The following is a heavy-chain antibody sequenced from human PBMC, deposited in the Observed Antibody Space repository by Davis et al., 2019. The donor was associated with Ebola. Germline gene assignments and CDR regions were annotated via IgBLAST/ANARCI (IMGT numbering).Heavy chain of an antibody. CDR1: GFSLTTNGVG. CDR3: ARGYCTGTVCYTYWFDP. V-gene: IGHV4-30-2*01. CDR2: IYHSGTT. J-gene: IGHJ5*02. Sequence: LVKPTQTLTLTCTFSGFSLTTNGVGVGWIRQHPGKGLEWIGYIYHSGTTFYNPSLKSRVTISVDRSNNQFSLKLNSVTAADTAIYYCARGYCTGTVCYTYWFDPWGQGTLVRVSS. D-gene: IGHD2-8*02.